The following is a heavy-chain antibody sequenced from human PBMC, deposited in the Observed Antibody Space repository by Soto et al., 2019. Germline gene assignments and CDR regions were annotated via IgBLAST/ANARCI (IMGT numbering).Heavy chain of an antibody. D-gene: IGHD3-10*01. J-gene: IGHJ4*02. Sequence: QVQLVQSGAEVRKPGASVKISCKTSGYTFTNYDLNWVRQAPGQGLEWMGWMNPNSGNTGYAQKFQGRVTMTRNTXTSQAXXELSSLKSEDTAVYYCARAHPGFLSYYGLGSYFGFWGQGTLVTVSS. CDR1: GYTFTNYD. CDR2: MNPNSGNT. V-gene: IGHV1-8*01. CDR3: ARAHPGFLSYYGLGSYFGF.